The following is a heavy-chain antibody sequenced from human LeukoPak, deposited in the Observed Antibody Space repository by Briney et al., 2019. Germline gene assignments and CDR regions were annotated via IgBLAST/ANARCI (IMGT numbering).Heavy chain of an antibody. CDR3: ARDPGFGWYLDY. V-gene: IGHV3-30-3*01. J-gene: IGHJ4*02. CDR2: ISYDGSNK. D-gene: IGHD3-9*01. CDR1: GFTFRSYA. Sequence: GGSLSPSCAASGFTFRSYAMNWVRKAPGKGLEWVAVISYDGSNKYYADSVKGRFTISRDNSKNTLYLQMNSLRAEDTAVYYCARDPGFGWYLDYWGQGTLVTVSS.